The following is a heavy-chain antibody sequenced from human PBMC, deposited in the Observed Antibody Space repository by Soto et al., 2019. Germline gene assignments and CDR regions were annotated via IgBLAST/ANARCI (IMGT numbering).Heavy chain of an antibody. CDR1: GYTFTSYA. Sequence: QVQLVQSGAEVKKPGASVKVSCKASGYTFTSYAMHWVRQAPGQRLEWMGWINAGNGNTKYSQKFQGRVTITRDTSASTAYMELSSLRSEDKAVYYCASWLGDSSNPLTFDYWGQGTLVTVSS. V-gene: IGHV1-3*01. J-gene: IGHJ4*02. D-gene: IGHD6-13*01. CDR2: INAGNGNT. CDR3: ASWLGDSSNPLTFDY.